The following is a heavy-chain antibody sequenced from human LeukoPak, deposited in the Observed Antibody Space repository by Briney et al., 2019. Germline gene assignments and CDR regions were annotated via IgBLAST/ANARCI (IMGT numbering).Heavy chain of an antibody. CDR1: GFTFSSYG. D-gene: IGHD6-13*01. CDR3: AKSGSIWYYFDY. CDR2: ITGSGGST. V-gene: IGHV3-23*01. Sequence: PGGSLRLSCVASGFTFSSYGMNWVRQAPGKGLEWVSAITGSGGSTEYADSVKGRFTISRDNSKNTLYLQMNSLRADGTAVYYCAKSGSIWYYFDYWGQGTLVTVSS. J-gene: IGHJ4*02.